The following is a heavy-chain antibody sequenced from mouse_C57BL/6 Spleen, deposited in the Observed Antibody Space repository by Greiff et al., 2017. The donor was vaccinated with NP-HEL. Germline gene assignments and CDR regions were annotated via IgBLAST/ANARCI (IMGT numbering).Heavy chain of an antibody. CDR2: IYPGSGNT. CDR1: GYTFTDYY. Sequence: QVQLQQSGAELVRPGASVKLSCKASGYTFTDYYINWVKQRPGQGLEWIARIYPGSGNTYYNEKFKGKATLTAEKSSSTAYMQLSSLTSEDSAVYFCARHPIYYDYDEDTMDYWGQGTSVTVSS. CDR3: ARHPIYYDYDEDTMDY. D-gene: IGHD2-4*01. V-gene: IGHV1-76*01. J-gene: IGHJ4*01.